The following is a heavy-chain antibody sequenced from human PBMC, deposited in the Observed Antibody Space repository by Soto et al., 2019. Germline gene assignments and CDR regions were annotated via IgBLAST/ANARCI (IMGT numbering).Heavy chain of an antibody. CDR3: ARDRAYYDFWSGYRYYGMDV. J-gene: IGHJ6*02. V-gene: IGHV3-30-3*01. Sequence: GESLKISYAASGFKFSRYAMHWVRQAPGKGLEWVAVISYDGSNKYYADSVKGRFTISRDNSKNTLYLQMNSLRAEDTAVYYCARDRAYYDFWSGYRYYGMDVWGQGTTVTVSS. CDR2: ISYDGSNK. CDR1: GFKFSRYA. D-gene: IGHD3-3*01.